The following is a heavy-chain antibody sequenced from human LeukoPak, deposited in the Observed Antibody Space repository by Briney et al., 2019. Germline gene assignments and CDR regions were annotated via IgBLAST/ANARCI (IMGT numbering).Heavy chain of an antibody. CDR1: GYTFTSYY. Sequence: ASEKVSCKASGYTFTSYYMHWVRQAPGQGLEWMGIINPSGGSTSYAQKFQGRVTMTRDTSTSTVYMELCSLRSEDTAVYYCARDILTGSPTGGGLDYWGQGTLVTVSS. J-gene: IGHJ4*02. D-gene: IGHD3-9*01. V-gene: IGHV1-46*01. CDR2: INPSGGST. CDR3: ARDILTGSPTGGGLDY.